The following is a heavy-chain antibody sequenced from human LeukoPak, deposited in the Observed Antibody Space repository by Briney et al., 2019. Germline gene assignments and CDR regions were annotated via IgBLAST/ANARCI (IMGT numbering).Heavy chain of an antibody. Sequence: SETLSLTCTVTGGSISSYYWSWIRQPAGKGLEWIGRIYTSGSTNYNPSPKSRVTMSVDTSKNQFSLKLSSVTAADTAVYYCARDNWGSSSIHYYYYMDVWGKGTTVTVSS. V-gene: IGHV4-4*07. CDR2: IYTSGST. CDR3: ARDNWGSSSIHYYYYMDV. D-gene: IGHD6-6*01. CDR1: GGSISSYY. J-gene: IGHJ6*03.